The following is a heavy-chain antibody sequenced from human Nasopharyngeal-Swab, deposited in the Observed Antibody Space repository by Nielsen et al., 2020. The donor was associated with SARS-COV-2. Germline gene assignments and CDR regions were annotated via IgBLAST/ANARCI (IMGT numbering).Heavy chain of an antibody. Sequence: GRSLPLSCAASGFTLTSYTMHWVRQAPGKGLQRVAVVLYDGTTRYYADSVKGRFTISRDTSENTLYLQMNSLRPEDTAVYYCAREADSHDFWGQGTLVTVSS. J-gene: IGHJ4*02. V-gene: IGHV3-30-3*01. CDR3: AREADSHDF. CDR2: VLYDGTTR. CDR1: GFTLTSYT.